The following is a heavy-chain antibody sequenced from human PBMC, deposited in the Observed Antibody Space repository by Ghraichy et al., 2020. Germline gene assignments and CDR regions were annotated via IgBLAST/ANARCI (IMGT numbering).Heavy chain of an antibody. CDR1: GYTFSSYY. CDR3: ARDAEWGSYDYFDY. Sequence: ASVKVSCKASGYTFSSYYIHWVRQAPGQGLEWMGLINPSGGNTNYAQKFQGRVTMTRDTSTSTVYMELSSLRSEDTAVYYCARDAEWGSYDYFDYWGQGTLVTVSS. J-gene: IGHJ4*02. V-gene: IGHV1-46*01. D-gene: IGHD5-18*01. CDR2: INPSGGNT.